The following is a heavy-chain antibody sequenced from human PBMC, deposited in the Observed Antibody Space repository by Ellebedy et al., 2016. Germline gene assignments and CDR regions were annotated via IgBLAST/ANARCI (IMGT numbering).Heavy chain of an antibody. CDR3: VRGGQLDC. D-gene: IGHD5-18*01. CDR2: INSDGTST. Sequence: GESLKISCAGSGFTFSSYWMHWVRQAPGKGLVWVSRINSDGTSTNYADSVKGRFTISRDNAKNTLYLQMNSLRAEDTAVYYCVRGGQLDCWGQGALITVSS. V-gene: IGHV3-74*01. J-gene: IGHJ4*02. CDR1: GFTFSSYW.